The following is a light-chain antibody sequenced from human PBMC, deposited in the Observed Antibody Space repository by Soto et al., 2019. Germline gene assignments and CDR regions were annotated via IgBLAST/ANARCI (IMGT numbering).Light chain of an antibody. Sequence: DIPMTQSPSSLSASVGDRVTITCRASQAIGHYLAWYQQKPGKIPKLLIYAASTLQSGVPSRFSGSGSGTDFTLTISSLQPEDVATYYCQKYSSAPFTFGPGTKVDIK. CDR3: QKYSSAPFT. CDR1: QAIGHY. J-gene: IGKJ3*01. V-gene: IGKV1-27*01. CDR2: AAS.